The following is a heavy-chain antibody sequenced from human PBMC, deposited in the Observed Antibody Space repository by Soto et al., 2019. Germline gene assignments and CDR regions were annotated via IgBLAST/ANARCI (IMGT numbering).Heavy chain of an antibody. Sequence: GGSLRLTWAASGFPSSSYAMRWVRQDLGKGLEWVAVISHDGNNKYYADAVKGRFTISRDNSKNTLYLQMNSLRAEDTAVYYCAKLRFLEWLSSYYYYGMDVWGQGTTVTVSS. CDR1: GFPSSSYA. CDR3: AKLRFLEWLSSYYYYGMDV. V-gene: IGHV3-30-3*02. CDR2: ISHDGNNK. D-gene: IGHD3-3*01. J-gene: IGHJ6*02.